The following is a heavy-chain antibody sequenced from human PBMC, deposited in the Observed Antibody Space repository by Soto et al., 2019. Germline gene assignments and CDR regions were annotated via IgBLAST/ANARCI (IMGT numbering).Heavy chain of an antibody. CDR1: GGSISSGGYY. CDR2: IYFSGST. CDR3: ARGLNLGDNWFDP. D-gene: IGHD5-12*01. J-gene: IGHJ5*02. V-gene: IGHV4-31*03. Sequence: QVQLQESGPGLVKPSQTLSLTCTVSGGSISSGGYYWTWIRQHPGKGLEWIGYIYFSGSTYYNPSLNSRLTISVDTSKNQFSLKLSSVTAADTAVYYCARGLNLGDNWFDPRGQGTLVTVSS.